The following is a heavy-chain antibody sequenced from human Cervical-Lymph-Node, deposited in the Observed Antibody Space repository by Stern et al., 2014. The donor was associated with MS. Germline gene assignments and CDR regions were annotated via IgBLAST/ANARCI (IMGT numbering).Heavy chain of an antibody. Sequence: QLQLQESGPGLVKPSGTLSLTCAVSGISISSNSWWSWVRQPPGKGLEWIGQIYHSGSTNYNPSLKSRVTISVDKSKNQFSLKLSSMTAADTAMYYCARTPYGAWGMDVWGQGTTVTVSS. V-gene: IGHV4-4*02. CDR3: ARTPYGAWGMDV. J-gene: IGHJ6*02. CDR1: GISISSNSW. CDR2: IYHSGST. D-gene: IGHD4-17*01.